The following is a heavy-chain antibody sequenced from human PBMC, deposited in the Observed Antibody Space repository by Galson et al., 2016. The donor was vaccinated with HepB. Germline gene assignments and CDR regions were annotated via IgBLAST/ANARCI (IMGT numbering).Heavy chain of an antibody. V-gene: IGHV3-73*01. D-gene: IGHD3-16*02. Sequence: SLRLSCAASGFTFSNAWMSWVRLASGKGLEWLGRIRSRTNSYATSYAESVKGKFTISRDDSKNTAYLQMNSLKTEDTAVYFCARQMGNRLDFYYYSGMDVWGQGTTVTVSS. CDR2: IRSRTNSYAT. CDR3: ARQMGNRLDFYYYSGMDV. J-gene: IGHJ6*02. CDR1: GFTFSNAW.